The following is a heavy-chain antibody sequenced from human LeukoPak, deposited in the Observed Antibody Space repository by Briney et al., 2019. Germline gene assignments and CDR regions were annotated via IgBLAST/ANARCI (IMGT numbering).Heavy chain of an antibody. CDR3: ARGRPHTAMGPLDH. D-gene: IGHD5-18*01. V-gene: IGHV4-30-4*01. CDR2: IYNNGVT. Sequence: SETLSLTCTVSGDSITSGDYYWSWIRQPPGQGLEWVASIYNNGVTYYNPSLKSRVTISVDTSKSHFSLRLNSVTAADTALYYCARGRPHTAMGPLDHWDQGTLATVSS. J-gene: IGHJ4*02. CDR1: GDSITSGDYY.